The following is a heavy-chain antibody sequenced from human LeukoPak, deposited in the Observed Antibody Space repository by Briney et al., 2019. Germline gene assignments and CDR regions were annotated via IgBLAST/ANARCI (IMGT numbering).Heavy chain of an antibody. CDR2: ISGSGDST. CDR1: GFIFRNYA. J-gene: IGHJ4*02. D-gene: IGHD6-25*01. CDR3: AKLLRPDD. V-gene: IGHV3-23*01. Sequence: PGGSLRLSCAASGFIFRNYAMIGVRQAPGKGLEWVSIISGSGDSTYYADSVKCRFTMSRDNSKNTLYLQMNSLGVEDTAVYYCAKLLRPDDGGQGTLVTVSS.